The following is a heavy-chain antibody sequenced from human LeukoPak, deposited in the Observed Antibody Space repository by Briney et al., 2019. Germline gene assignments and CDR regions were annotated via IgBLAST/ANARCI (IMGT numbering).Heavy chain of an antibody. CDR3: ARELPPVLTYYFDY. CDR2: LWYDLTKE. V-gene: IGHV3-33*01. D-gene: IGHD2-8*02. CDR1: GFTFSSFG. Sequence: GRSLRLSCAASGFTFSSFGLHWVRQAPGKGLEWVAVLWYDLTKEFYADSVKGRFTVSRDNSKNTLYLQMNSLRAEDTAVYYCARELPPVLTYYFDYWGQGTLVTVSS. J-gene: IGHJ4*02.